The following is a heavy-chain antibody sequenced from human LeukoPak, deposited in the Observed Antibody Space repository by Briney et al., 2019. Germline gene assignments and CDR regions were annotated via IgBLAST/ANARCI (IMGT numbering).Heavy chain of an antibody. CDR2: INPNSGGA. J-gene: IGHJ5*02. CDR1: GYTFTGYY. CDR3: ARSRLRTAAAGTTAPFDP. V-gene: IGHV1-2*02. D-gene: IGHD6-13*01. Sequence: ASVKVSCKASGYTFTGYYMHWVRQAPGQGLEWIGWINPNSGGANYAQKFQGRGTITMDTSISTAYMELSRMRSDDTAVYYCARSRLRTAAAGTTAPFDPWGQGTLVTVSS.